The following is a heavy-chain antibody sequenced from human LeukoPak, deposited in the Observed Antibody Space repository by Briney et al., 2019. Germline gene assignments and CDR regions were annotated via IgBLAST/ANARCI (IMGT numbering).Heavy chain of an antibody. D-gene: IGHD3-10*01. V-gene: IGHV1-8*02. CDR1: GYTFSSYD. CDR2: MNPNSGNT. Sequence: ASVKVSCKASGYTFSSYDINWVRQATGQGLEWMGRMNPNSGNTNYAQKFQGRVTMTRSTSTSTAYLELSGLRSDDTAVYYCARGGWVNDDSGALFGMDGWGQGTTVTVSS. CDR3: ARGGWVNDDSGALFGMDG. J-gene: IGHJ6*02.